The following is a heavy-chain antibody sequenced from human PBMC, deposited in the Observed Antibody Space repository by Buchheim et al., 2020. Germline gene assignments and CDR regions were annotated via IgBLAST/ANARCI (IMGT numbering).Heavy chain of an antibody. CDR1: GGSISSGSYY. CDR2: IYTSGST. V-gene: IGHV4-61*02. D-gene: IGHD2-21*01. Sequence: QVQLQESGPGLVKPSQTLSLTCTVSGGSISSGSYYWSWIRQPAGKGLEWIGRIYTSGSTNYNPSLKSPVTISVDTSKNQFSLKLSSVTAADTAVYYCARDSLLWSTFDYWGQGTL. J-gene: IGHJ4*02. CDR3: ARDSLLWSTFDY.